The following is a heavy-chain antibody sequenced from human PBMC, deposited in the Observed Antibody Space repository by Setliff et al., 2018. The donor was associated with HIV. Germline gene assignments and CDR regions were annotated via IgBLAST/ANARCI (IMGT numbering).Heavy chain of an antibody. CDR2: IYYSGTT. Sequence: SETLSLTCTVSGGSINITNFYWAWIRQPPGKGLEWLGSIYYSGTTYVHPSLKSRVTISIDTFKSQFSLKLRSVNAADTAVYYCASWEAGSNSGFDYWGRGTLVTVSS. J-gene: IGHJ4*02. D-gene: IGHD1-26*01. CDR1: GGSINITNFY. CDR3: ASWEAGSNSGFDY. V-gene: IGHV4-39*07.